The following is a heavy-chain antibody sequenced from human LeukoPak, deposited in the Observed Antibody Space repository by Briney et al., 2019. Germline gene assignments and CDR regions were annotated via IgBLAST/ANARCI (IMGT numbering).Heavy chain of an antibody. V-gene: IGHV3-7*01. J-gene: IGHJ5*02. Sequence: QPGGSLRLSCAASGFTFSRYWTSWVRQAPGKGLEWVANIKQDGSEKYYVDSVKGRFTISRDNAKNSLYLQMNSLRGDDTAVYYCARQTMILVVERKLVFDPWGRGTLVTVSS. CDR1: GFTFSRYW. D-gene: IGHD3-22*01. CDR3: ARQTMILVVERKLVFDP. CDR2: IKQDGSEK.